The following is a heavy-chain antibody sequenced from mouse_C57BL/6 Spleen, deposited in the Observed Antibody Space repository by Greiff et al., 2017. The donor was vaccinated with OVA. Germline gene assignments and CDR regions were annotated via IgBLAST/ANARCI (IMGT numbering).Heavy chain of an antibody. D-gene: IGHD2-4*01. CDR1: GYTFTSYW. Sequence: QVQLQQPGAELVKPGASVKLSCKASGYTFTSYWMHWVKQRPGQGLEWIGMIHPNRGSTNYNEKFKSKATLTVDKSSSTAYMQLSSLTSEDSAVYYCARRTMITGGYYFDYWGQGTTLTVSS. J-gene: IGHJ2*01. CDR2: IHPNRGST. CDR3: ARRTMITGGYYFDY. V-gene: IGHV1-64*01.